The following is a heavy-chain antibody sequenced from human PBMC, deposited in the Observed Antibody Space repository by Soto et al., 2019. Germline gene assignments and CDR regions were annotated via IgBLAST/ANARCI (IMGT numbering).Heavy chain of an antibody. V-gene: IGHV2-26*01. CDR1: GFSLSNPRMG. CDR2: IFSNDEK. CDR3: ARIQRISMIVVSKPYFDY. Sequence: SVPTLVNPTETLTLTYTVSGFSLSNPRMGVSWIRQPPGKALEWLAHIFSNDEKSYSTSLKSRLTISRDTSKSQVVLTMTNMDPVDTATYYCARIQRISMIVVSKPYFDYWGQGALVTVSS. D-gene: IGHD3-22*01. J-gene: IGHJ4*02.